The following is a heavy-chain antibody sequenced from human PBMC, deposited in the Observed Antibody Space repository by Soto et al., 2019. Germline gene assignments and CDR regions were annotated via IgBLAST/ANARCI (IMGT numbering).Heavy chain of an antibody. V-gene: IGHV3-74*01. CDR1: GFTFSTYW. J-gene: IGHJ6*02. Sequence: GGSLRLSCAASGFTFSTYWMHWVRQVPGEGLVWVSRINSDGSSTSYADSVKGRFTISRDNAKNTLYLQMNSLRAEDTAVYYCASAIYYDILTGPPIRGYYGMDVWGQGTTVTVSS. D-gene: IGHD3-9*01. CDR3: ASAIYYDILTGPPIRGYYGMDV. CDR2: INSDGSST.